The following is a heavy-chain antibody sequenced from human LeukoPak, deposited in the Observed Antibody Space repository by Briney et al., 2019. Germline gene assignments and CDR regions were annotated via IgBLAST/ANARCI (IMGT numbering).Heavy chain of an antibody. V-gene: IGHV3-21*01. CDR1: GFTFSSYS. CDR3: ARVGAKDTAGY. CDR2: ISSSSSYI. Sequence: GGSLRLSCAASGFTFSSYSMNWVRQAPGKGLEWVSSISSSSSYIYYADSVKGRFTISRDNAKNSLYLQMNSLRAEDTAVYYCARVGAKDTAGYWGQGTLVTVSS. D-gene: IGHD4-17*01. J-gene: IGHJ4*02.